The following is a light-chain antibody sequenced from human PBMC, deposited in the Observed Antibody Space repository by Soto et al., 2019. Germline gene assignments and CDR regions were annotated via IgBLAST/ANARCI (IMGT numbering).Light chain of an antibody. V-gene: IGLV4-69*02. J-gene: IGLJ3*02. CDR3: PTWGRGIRV. Sequence: QLVLTQSPSASASLGASVKLTCTLSSGHSSYAIAWHQQQPEKGPRYLMKVNSEGSHIKGDGIPDRLSGSSSGAERYLTISTLQSEDEADCYCPTWGRGIRVFGGGSELTVL. CDR1: SGHSSYA. CDR2: VNSEGSH.